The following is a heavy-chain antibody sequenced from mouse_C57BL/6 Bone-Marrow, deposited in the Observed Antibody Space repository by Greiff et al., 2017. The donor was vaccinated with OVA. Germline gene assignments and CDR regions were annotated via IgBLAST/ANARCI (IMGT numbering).Heavy chain of an antibody. D-gene: IGHD1-1*01. CDR2: IDPSDSST. CDR1: GYTFTSYW. CDR3: ASEEEQYYGSRYAD. Sequence: QVQLQQPGPELVKPGTSVKLSCKASGYTFTSYWMHWVKQSPGQGLEWIGVIDPSDSSTSYNQKFKGKATLTVDPSSSTAYMQLSSLTSEDSAVYYCASEEEQYYGSRYADWGQGTLVTVSA. V-gene: IGHV1-59*01. J-gene: IGHJ3*01.